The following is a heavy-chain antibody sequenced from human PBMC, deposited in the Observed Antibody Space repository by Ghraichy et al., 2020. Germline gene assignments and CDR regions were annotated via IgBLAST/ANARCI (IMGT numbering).Heavy chain of an antibody. CDR2: ISYDGSNK. CDR1: GFTFSSYA. CDR3: ARDGDGDGYNSIYGMDV. V-gene: IGHV3-30-3*01. Sequence: LSLTCAASGFTFSSYAMHWVRQAPGKGLEWVAVISYDGSNKYYADSVKGRFTISRDNSKNTLYLQMNSLRVEDTAVYYCARDGDGDGYNSIYGMDVWGQGTTVTVSS. D-gene: IGHD5-24*01. J-gene: IGHJ6*02.